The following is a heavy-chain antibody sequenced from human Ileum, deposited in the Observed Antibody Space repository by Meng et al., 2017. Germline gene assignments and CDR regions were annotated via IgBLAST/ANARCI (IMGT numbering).Heavy chain of an antibody. CDR2: ISADVTSI. Sequence: GGSLRLSCAASGFSFSSYWMHWARQVPGKGLEWVSHISADVTSIDYADSVKGRFTISRDNARNTLYLQMNSLRVEDTAVYFCARDQSLGRRYFDYWGQGTLVTVSS. V-gene: IGHV3-74*01. J-gene: IGHJ4*02. D-gene: IGHD7-27*01. CDR1: GFSFSSYW. CDR3: ARDQSLGRRYFDY.